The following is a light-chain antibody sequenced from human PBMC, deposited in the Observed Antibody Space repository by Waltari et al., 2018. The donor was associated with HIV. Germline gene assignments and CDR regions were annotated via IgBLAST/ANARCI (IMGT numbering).Light chain of an antibody. J-gene: IGKJ1*01. CDR1: QNILYSSNNKNF. CDR3: QTYYNTPRT. CDR2: WAS. Sequence: DLVITHSPYSLAVSLSERAPSNYNYRQNILYSSNNKNFLACYQQKPAQPPKPLLYWASSRQSGFPARFSGSGSETNFTLTLSNLQAQDVAVYYCQTYYNTPRTFGQGTKVEIK. V-gene: IGKV4-1*01.